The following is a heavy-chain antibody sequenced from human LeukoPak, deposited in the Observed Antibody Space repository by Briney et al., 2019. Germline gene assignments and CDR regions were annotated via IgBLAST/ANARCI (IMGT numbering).Heavy chain of an antibody. CDR1: GFTFSSYG. J-gene: IGHJ4*02. CDR3: AANIAAAGTFLDY. V-gene: IGHV3-30*03. D-gene: IGHD6-13*01. CDR2: ISYDGSNK. Sequence: GGSLRLSCAASGFTFSSYGMHWVRQAPGKGLEWVAVISYDGSNKYYADSVKGRFTISRDNSKNTLYLQMNSLRAEDTAVYYCAANIAAAGTFLDYWGQGTLVTVSS.